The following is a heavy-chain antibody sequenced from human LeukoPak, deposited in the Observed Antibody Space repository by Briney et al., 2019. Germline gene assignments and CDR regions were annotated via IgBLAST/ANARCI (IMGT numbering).Heavy chain of an antibody. D-gene: IGHD2-21*02. CDR3: ARHLGVTAAPLGY. CDR2: FSYNGKT. Sequence: PSQTLSLTCTVSGGSISTYYCSWIRQAPGKGLEWIGYFSYNGKTNYNPSLESRVIISVATSKRQFSLKLSSVTAADTAVYYCARHLGVTAAPLGYWGRGTLVTVSS. V-gene: IGHV4-59*08. J-gene: IGHJ4*02. CDR1: GGSISTYY.